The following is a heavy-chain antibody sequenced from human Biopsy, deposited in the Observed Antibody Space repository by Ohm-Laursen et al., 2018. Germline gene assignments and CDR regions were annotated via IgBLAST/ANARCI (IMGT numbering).Heavy chain of an antibody. D-gene: IGHD1-26*01. V-gene: IGHV4-59*08. CDR1: GCSISSYY. CDR3: ARHAPSYSGSYWRYFDL. Sequence: GTLSLTCIVSGCSISSYYWSWIRQPPGKGLEWIGYIYYTGSTNYNPSLKSRVTISVDTSMSHLSLRLTSVTAADTAVYYCARHAPSYSGSYWRYFDLWGRGTLVTVSS. J-gene: IGHJ2*01. CDR2: IYYTGST.